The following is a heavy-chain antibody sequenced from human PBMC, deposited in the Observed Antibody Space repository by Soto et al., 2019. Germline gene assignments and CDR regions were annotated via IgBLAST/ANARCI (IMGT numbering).Heavy chain of an antibody. D-gene: IGHD2-15*01. V-gene: IGHV1-46*01. Sequence: QVQLVQSGAEVKKPGASAKVSCKASGYTFTNYYMHWVRKAPGQGLEWMGIIDPSGGSTSYAQKFQGRVTMTRDTSTSTVYMELSSLRSEDTAVYYCARNTWSFYYYGMDVWGQGTTVTVSS. J-gene: IGHJ6*02. CDR1: GYTFTNYY. CDR3: ARNTWSFYYYGMDV. CDR2: IDPSGGST.